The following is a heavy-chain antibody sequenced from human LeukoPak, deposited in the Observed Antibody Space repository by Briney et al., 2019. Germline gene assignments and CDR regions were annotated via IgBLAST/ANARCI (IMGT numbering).Heavy chain of an antibody. CDR3: ARHAGSYAFDI. Sequence: GGSLRLSCAASGFTFSDYYMSWLRQAPGRGVEGVSYITTSDTTIYYADSVKGRFTISRDNAKNSLYLQMNSLRAEDTAVYYCARHAGSYAFDIWGQGTMVTVSS. V-gene: IGHV3-11*04. CDR1: GFTFSDYY. D-gene: IGHD1-14*01. CDR2: ITTSDTTI. J-gene: IGHJ3*02.